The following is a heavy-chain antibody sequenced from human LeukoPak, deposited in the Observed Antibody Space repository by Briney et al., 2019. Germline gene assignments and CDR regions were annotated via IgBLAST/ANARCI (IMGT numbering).Heavy chain of an antibody. V-gene: IGHV4-31*03. D-gene: IGHD3-10*01. CDR2: MDYSGST. J-gene: IGHJ4*02. Sequence: PSETLSLTCTVAGGFISRGGYYWSWIRQHPWKGPEGTGYMDYSGSTYYYPSLKSRLTMSVDTSKKQFSLKLRSVPAADTAVYYYARGIKGFGEAPFDYWGQGTLVTVSS. CDR1: GGFISRGGYY. CDR3: ARGIKGFGEAPFDY.